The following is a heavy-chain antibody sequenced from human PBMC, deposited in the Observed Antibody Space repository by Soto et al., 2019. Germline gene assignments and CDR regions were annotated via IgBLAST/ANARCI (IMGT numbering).Heavy chain of an antibody. V-gene: IGHV3-21*01. J-gene: IGHJ5*02. CDR3: ARDLSNYRENWFDP. CDR1: GFTFSSYI. CDR2: ISSSSSYI. D-gene: IGHD4-4*01. Sequence: GGSLILSCAAYGFTFSSYIMNWVRQAPGKGLEWVSSISSSSSYIYYADSVKGRFTISRDNAKNSLYLQMNSLRAEDTAVYYCARDLSNYRENWFDPWGQGTLVTVPS.